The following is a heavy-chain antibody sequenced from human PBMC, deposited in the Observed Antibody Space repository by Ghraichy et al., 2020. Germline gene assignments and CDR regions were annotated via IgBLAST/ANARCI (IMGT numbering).Heavy chain of an antibody. CDR3: AREWDWDVGPPTPSFGY. CDR1: GFTLSRYW. D-gene: IGHD3-3*01. CDR2: IKKDGSEK. V-gene: IGHV3-7*01. Sequence: GGSLRLSCVVSGFTLSRYWMSWVRQVPGKGLEWVANIKKDGSEKYYVDSVKGRFTISRDNTKNSLYLQMNSLRAEDTAVYYCAREWDWDVGPPTPSFGYWVQGTLVTVSS. J-gene: IGHJ4*02.